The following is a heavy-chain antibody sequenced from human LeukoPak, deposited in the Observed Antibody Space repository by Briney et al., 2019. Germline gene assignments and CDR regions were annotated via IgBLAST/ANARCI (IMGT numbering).Heavy chain of an antibody. CDR3: ASPARYQLLASLDY. CDR1: GGTFSSYA. Sequence: SVKVSCKASGGTFSSYAISWVRQAPGQGLEWMGGIIPMSGTTNYAQKFQGRVTITADESTSTAYMELSSLRSEDTAVYYCASPARYQLLASLDYWGQGTLVTVSS. V-gene: IGHV1-69*01. D-gene: IGHD2-2*01. CDR2: IIPMSGTT. J-gene: IGHJ4*02.